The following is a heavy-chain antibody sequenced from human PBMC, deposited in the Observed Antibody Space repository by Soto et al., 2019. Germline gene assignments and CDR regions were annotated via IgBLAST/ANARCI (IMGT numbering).Heavy chain of an antibody. D-gene: IGHD3-22*01. J-gene: IGHJ6*02. Sequence: PSETLSLTCTVSGGSISSGGYYWSWIRQHPGKGLEWIGYIYYSGSTYYNPSLKSRVTISVDTSKNQFSLKLSSVTAADTAVYYCVRARYYDSSGYLLTNYYYYYGMDVWGQGTTVTVSS. CDR2: IYYSGST. CDR1: GGSISSGGYY. V-gene: IGHV4-31*03. CDR3: VRARYYDSSGYLLTNYYYYYGMDV.